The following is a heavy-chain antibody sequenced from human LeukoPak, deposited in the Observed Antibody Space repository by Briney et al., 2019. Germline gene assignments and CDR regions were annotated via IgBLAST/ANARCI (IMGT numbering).Heavy chain of an antibody. D-gene: IGHD3-22*01. CDR2: INHSGST. J-gene: IGHJ4*02. Sequence: SETLSLTCTVSGGSISSYYWSWIRQPPGKGLEWIGEINHSGSTNYNPSLKSRVTISVDTSKNQFSLKLSSVTAADTAVYYCAARRDSRITMIVDDYWGQGTLVTVSS. V-gene: IGHV4-34*01. CDR3: AARRDSRITMIVDDY. CDR1: GGSISSYY.